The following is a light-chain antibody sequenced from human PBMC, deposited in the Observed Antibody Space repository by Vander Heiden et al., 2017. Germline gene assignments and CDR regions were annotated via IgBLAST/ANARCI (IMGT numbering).Light chain of an antibody. CDR2: DVS. CDR3: CSYRSGNTVV. CDR1: SSDVGGYNY. Sequence: QSALTPPASVSGSPGQSITISCTGTSSDVGGYNYVSWYQQYPGKVPKLMIYDVSDRPSGVSNRFSGSKSGNTASLTISGLQAEDEADYYCCSYRSGNTVVFGGGTKLTVL. J-gene: IGLJ2*01. V-gene: IGLV2-14*03.